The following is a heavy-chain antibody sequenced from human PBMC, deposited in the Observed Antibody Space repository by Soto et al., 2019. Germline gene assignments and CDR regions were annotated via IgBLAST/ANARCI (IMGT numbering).Heavy chain of an antibody. CDR2: ISYDGSNK. CDR3: AKDPHTAIPYYYYYGMDV. D-gene: IGHD2-2*02. J-gene: IGHJ6*02. Sequence: GSLRRSCAASGFTFSSYGMHWVLQAPGKGLEWVAVISYDGSNKYYADSVKGRFTISRDNSKNTLYLQMNSLRAEDTAVYYCAKDPHTAIPYYYYYGMDVWGQGTTVTVS. CDR1: GFTFSSYG. V-gene: IGHV3-30*18.